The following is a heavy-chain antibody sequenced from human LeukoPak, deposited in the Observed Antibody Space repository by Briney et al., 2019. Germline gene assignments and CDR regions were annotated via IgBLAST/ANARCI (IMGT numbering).Heavy chain of an antibody. CDR2: ISGSGGST. J-gene: IGHJ6*02. CDR3: AKDLGHLDYPNYYYYGMDV. V-gene: IGHV3-23*01. CDR1: GLTFSSYS. Sequence: GGSLRLSCAASGLTFSSYSMNWVRQAPGKGLEWVSAISGSGGSTYYADSVKGRFTISRDNSKNTLYLQMNSLRAEDTAVYYCAKDLGHLDYPNYYYYGMDVWGQGTTVTVSS. D-gene: IGHD4-11*01.